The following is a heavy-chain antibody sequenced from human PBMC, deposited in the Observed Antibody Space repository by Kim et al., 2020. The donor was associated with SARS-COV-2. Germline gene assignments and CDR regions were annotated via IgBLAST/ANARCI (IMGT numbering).Heavy chain of an antibody. CDR1: GFTFSDYY. J-gene: IGHJ6*02. D-gene: IGHD4-17*01. Sequence: GGSLRLSCAASGFTFSDYYMSWIRQAPGKGLEWVSYISSSGSTIYYADSVKGRFTISRDNAKNSLYLQMNSLRAEDTAVYYCARDPLGKVTTHFYYGMDVWGQGTTVTVSS. CDR3: ARDPLGKVTTHFYYGMDV. V-gene: IGHV3-11*01. CDR2: ISSSGSTI.